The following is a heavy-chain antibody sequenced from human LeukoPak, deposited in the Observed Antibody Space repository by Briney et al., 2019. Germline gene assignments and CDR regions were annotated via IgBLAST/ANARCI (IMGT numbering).Heavy chain of an antibody. CDR1: GFTFSNYG. CDR2: ISYDENNQ. J-gene: IGHJ6*04. D-gene: IGHD3-10*02. Sequence: GGSLRLSCAASGFTFSNYGMHWVRQAPGKGLEWVAVISYDENNQYYADSVKGRFTISRDNAKNSLYLQMNSLRAEDTAVYYCAELGITMIGGVWGKGTTVTISS. CDR3: AELGITMIGGV. V-gene: IGHV3-30*18.